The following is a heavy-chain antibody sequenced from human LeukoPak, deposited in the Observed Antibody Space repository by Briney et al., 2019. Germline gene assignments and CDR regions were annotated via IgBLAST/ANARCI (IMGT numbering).Heavy chain of an antibody. CDR3: ARDPYILPGYWWFDP. CDR1: GYTFTGYY. J-gene: IGHJ5*02. V-gene: IGHV1-2*02. D-gene: IGHD3-9*01. Sequence: EASVKVSCKASGYTFTGYYMHWVRQAPGQGLERMGWINPNSGGTNYAQKFQGRVTMTRDTSISTAYMELSSLRSEDTAVYYCARDPYILPGYWWFDPWGQGTQVTVSS. CDR2: INPNSGGT.